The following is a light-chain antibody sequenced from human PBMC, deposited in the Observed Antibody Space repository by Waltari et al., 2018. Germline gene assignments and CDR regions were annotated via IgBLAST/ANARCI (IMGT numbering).Light chain of an antibody. Sequence: QSALTQPPSASGSPGQSVTISCTGTSSDIGAYNYVSWYQQFPGKAPKLIISEVTKRPPGYPNRFSGSKAGNTSSLTVSGLQPEDEAEYYCSSRADDRPYLCGTGTQVNVL. CDR3: SSRADDRPYL. V-gene: IGLV2-8*01. CDR2: EVT. CDR1: SSDIGAYNY. J-gene: IGLJ1*01.